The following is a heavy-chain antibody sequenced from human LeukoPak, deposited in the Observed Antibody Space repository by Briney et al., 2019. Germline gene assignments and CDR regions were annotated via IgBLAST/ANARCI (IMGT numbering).Heavy chain of an antibody. D-gene: IGHD1-26*01. CDR2: IYYSGST. J-gene: IGHJ4*02. CDR3: ARLRGSYSSYFDY. Sequence: PSETLSLTCTVSGGSISSYYWSWIRQPPGKGLEWIGYIYYSGSTNYNPSLKSRVTMSVDTSKNQFSLKLSSVTAADTAVYYCARLRGSYSSYFDYWGQGTLVTVSS. V-gene: IGHV4-59*08. CDR1: GGSISSYY.